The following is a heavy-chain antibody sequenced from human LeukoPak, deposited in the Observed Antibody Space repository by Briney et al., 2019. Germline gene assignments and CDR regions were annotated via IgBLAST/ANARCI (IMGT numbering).Heavy chain of an antibody. J-gene: IGHJ6*02. CDR3: ARARPGIAAAAYYYYGMDV. Sequence: GGSLRLSCAASGFTFSSYSMNWVRQAPGKGLEWVSSISSSSSYIYYADSVKGRFTISRDNAKNSLYLQMSSLRAEDTAVYYCARARPGIAAAAYYYYGMDVWGQGTTVTVSS. CDR2: ISSSSSYI. CDR1: GFTFSSYS. V-gene: IGHV3-21*01. D-gene: IGHD6-13*01.